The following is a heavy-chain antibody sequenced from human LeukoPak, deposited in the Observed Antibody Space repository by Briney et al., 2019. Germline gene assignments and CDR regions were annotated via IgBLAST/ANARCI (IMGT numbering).Heavy chain of an antibody. CDR1: GGSISSYY. CDR2: IYYSGST. J-gene: IGHJ6*02. V-gene: IGHV4-59*08. D-gene: IGHD3-16*01. CDR3: ASRGSGASPAHYYYGMDV. Sequence: SETLSLTCTVSGGSISSYYWSWIRQPPRKGMEWIVYIYYSGSTNYNPSLKSRVTISVDPSKHQFSLKLSSVTAADTAVYYCASRGSGASPAHYYYGMDVWGQGTTVTVSS.